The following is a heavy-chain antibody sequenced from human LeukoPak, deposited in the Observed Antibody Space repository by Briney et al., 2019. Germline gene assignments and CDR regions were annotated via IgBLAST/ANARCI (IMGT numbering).Heavy chain of an antibody. CDR1: GGSFSGYY. V-gene: IGHV4-34*01. CDR2: INHSGST. CDR3: ARPTLPYYDFWSGYSPDAFDI. J-gene: IGHJ3*02. Sequence: PSETLSLTCAVYGGSFSGYYWSWIRQPPGKGLEWIGEINHSGSTNYNPSLKSRVTISVDTSKNQFSLKLSSVTAADTAVYYCARPTLPYYDFWSGYSPDAFDIWGQGTMVTVSS. D-gene: IGHD3-3*01.